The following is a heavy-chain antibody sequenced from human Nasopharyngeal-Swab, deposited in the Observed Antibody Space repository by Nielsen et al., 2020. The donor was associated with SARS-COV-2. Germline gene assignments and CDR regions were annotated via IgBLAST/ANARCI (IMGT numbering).Heavy chain of an antibody. CDR1: GFTFSRYW. CDR3: ARDPLATGPFNLDY. D-gene: IGHD2-15*01. V-gene: IGHV3-74*01. J-gene: IGHJ4*02. Sequence: GESLKISCAASGFTFSRYWMHWVRQAPGKGLVWVSRINSDGSSTRYADSVKGRLTIPRDNAKNTLYLQMNSLRAEDTAVYYCARDPLATGPFNLDYWGQGTLVTVSS. CDR2: INSDGSST.